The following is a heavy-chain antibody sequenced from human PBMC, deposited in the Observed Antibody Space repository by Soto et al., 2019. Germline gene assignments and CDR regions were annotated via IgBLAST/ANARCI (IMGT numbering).Heavy chain of an antibody. CDR2: INEDGSQK. V-gene: IGHV3-7*01. CDR1: EFSFRSYW. J-gene: IGHJ4*02. Sequence: GGSLRLSCAASEFSFRSYWMTWVRQAPGKGLEWVALINEDGSQKYYVGSVKGRFIISRDNAKDSVYMQMDSPRAGDTAVYFCARVGRYGWDFDHWGQGTLVTVYS. CDR3: ARVGRYGWDFDH. D-gene: IGHD5-18*01.